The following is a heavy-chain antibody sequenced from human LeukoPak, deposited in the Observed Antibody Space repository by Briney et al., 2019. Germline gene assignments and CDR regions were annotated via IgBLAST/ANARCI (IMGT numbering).Heavy chain of an antibody. CDR3: AKGPHAATLVY. Sequence: GGSLRLSCAASGFTFSSYAMSWVRQAPGKGLEWVSAISGSGGSTYYADSVKGRFTISRDNSKNTLYLQMDSLRAEDTAVYYCAKGPHAATLVYWGQGTLVTVSS. D-gene: IGHD2-15*01. V-gene: IGHV3-23*01. CDR1: GFTFSSYA. J-gene: IGHJ4*02. CDR2: ISGSGGST.